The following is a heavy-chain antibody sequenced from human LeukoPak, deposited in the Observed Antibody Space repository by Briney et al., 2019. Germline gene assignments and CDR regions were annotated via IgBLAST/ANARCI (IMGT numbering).Heavy chain of an antibody. CDR2: ISSSSSYI. Sequence: GGSLRLSCAASGFTFSSYSMNWVRQAPGKGLEWVSSISSSSSYIYYADSVKGRSTISRDNAKNSLYLQMNSLRAEDTAVYYCARAGESPAFDIWGQGTMVTVSS. CDR3: ARAGESPAFDI. V-gene: IGHV3-21*01. J-gene: IGHJ3*02. D-gene: IGHD1-26*01. CDR1: GFTFSSYS.